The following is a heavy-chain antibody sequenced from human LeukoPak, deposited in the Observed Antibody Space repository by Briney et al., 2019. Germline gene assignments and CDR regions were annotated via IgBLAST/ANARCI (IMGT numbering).Heavy chain of an antibody. Sequence: SETLSLTCAVYGGSFSGYYWSWIRQPPGKGLEWIGEINHSGSTNYNPSLKRRVTISADTSKSQFSLKLSSVTAADTAVYYCARFMSGWYSDYWGQGALVTVSS. CDR1: GGSFSGYY. J-gene: IGHJ4*02. D-gene: IGHD6-19*01. V-gene: IGHV4-34*01. CDR3: ARFMSGWYSDY. CDR2: INHSGST.